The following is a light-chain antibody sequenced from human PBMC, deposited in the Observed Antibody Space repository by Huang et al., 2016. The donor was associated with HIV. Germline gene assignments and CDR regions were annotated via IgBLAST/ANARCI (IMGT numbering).Light chain of an antibody. CDR2: AAS. CDR3: LQDYNYPRT. J-gene: IGKJ1*01. Sequence: AIQMIQSPSSLSASVGDRVTITCRARQGIRNDLGWYQQRPGKAPKVLIYAASALDSGVPLRFSGRGSGTDFTLTISNLQPENVATDYCLQDYNYPRTFGQGTKVKI. CDR1: QGIRND. V-gene: IGKV1-6*01.